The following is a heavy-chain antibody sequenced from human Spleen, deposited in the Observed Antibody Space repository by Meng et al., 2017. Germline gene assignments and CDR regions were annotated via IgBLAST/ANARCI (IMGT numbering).Heavy chain of an antibody. D-gene: IGHD3-3*01. CDR3: AKGIYTLDY. V-gene: IGHV3-23*01. J-gene: IGHJ4*02. CDR1: GFTFDNYG. CDR2: ISGGRGSI. Sequence: GESLKISCVASGFTFDNYGMGWVRQAPGKGLEWLSVISGGRGSIYYADSVKGRFTISRDNYKNTLYLQMSSLRADDTAVYFCAKGIYTLDYWGQGTLVTVSS.